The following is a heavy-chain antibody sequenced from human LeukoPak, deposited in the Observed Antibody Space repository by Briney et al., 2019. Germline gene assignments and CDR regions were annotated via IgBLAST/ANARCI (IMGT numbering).Heavy chain of an antibody. V-gene: IGHV3-11*01. CDR3: ARRARDFGDSHAFDV. CDR1: GLTFSDTN. Sequence: GGSLRLPCVASGLTFSDTNLAWIRQAPGKGLEWISYIRRVPTDLYYADSVKGRFTITRDNAKNSLYLQMNSLRAEDTANYYCARRARDFGDSHAFDVWGQGTMVTVSS. D-gene: IGHD4-17*01. J-gene: IGHJ3*01. CDR2: IRRVPTDL.